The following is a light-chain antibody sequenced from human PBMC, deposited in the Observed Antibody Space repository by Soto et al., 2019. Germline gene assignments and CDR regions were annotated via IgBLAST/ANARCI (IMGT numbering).Light chain of an antibody. Sequence: HSVLTQPRSVSGSPVQSVTISCTGTSSVVGGYNYVSWYQQHPGKAPKLMIYDVSKRPSGVPDRFSGSKSGNTASLTISGLQAEDETGYDCRSYAGSYLYVFGTGTKVTVL. CDR2: DVS. CDR3: RSYAGSYLYV. CDR1: SSVVGGYNY. J-gene: IGLJ1*01. V-gene: IGLV2-11*01.